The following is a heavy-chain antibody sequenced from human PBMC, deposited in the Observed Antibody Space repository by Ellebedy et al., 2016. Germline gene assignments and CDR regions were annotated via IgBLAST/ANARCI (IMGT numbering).Heavy chain of an antibody. J-gene: IGHJ3*02. D-gene: IGHD4-17*01. CDR1: GYSFTSYW. Sequence: GESLKISXKGSGYSFTSYWIGWVRQMPGKGLEWMGRIDPSDSYTNYSPSFQGHVTISADKSISTAYLQWSSLKASDTAMYYCARYHDYGDYRDAFDIWGQGTMVTVSS. CDR2: IDPSDSYT. CDR3: ARYHDYGDYRDAFDI. V-gene: IGHV5-10-1*01.